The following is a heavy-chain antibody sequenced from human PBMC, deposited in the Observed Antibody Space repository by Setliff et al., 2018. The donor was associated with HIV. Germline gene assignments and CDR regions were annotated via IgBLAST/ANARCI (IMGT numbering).Heavy chain of an antibody. Sequence: PSETLSLTCTVSGGSISSTTYWWGWIRQPPGKGLEWIGTIYYNGNTFYDPSLKSRVTISIDMSKNQFSVRLSSVSAADTAVYFCARHVARFDYDTGGYYVSHFDYWGQGTQVTVSS. V-gene: IGHV4-39*01. CDR3: ARHVARFDYDTGGYYVSHFDY. J-gene: IGHJ4*02. D-gene: IGHD3-22*01. CDR2: IYYNGNT. CDR1: GGSISSTTYW.